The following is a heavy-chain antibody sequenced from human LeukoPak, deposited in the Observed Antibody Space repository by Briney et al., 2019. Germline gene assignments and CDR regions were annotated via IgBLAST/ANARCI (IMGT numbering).Heavy chain of an antibody. CDR3: TTGRVSNDAFDI. Sequence: GGSLRLSCAVSGFNFNDAWMSWVRQAPGKGLESVGRITSKKDGETADHSAPVKGRFIVSRDDSKSTLYLQMNSLKIEDTAVYYCTTGRVSNDAFDIWGQGTLVTVSS. CDR2: ITSKKDGETA. V-gene: IGHV3-15*01. J-gene: IGHJ3*02. CDR1: GFNFNDAW.